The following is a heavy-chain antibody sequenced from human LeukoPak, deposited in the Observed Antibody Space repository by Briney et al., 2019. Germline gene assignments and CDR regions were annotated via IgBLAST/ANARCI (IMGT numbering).Heavy chain of an antibody. Sequence: PGGSLRLSCAASGFTFSDHYMSWIRQAAGKGLEWVSYISSSGNTTYYADSVKGRFTISRDNAKNSLYLQMNSLRAEDTGVYYCARDAGGRTQREGWFDPWGQGTLVTVSS. V-gene: IGHV3-11*04. CDR2: ISSSGNTT. D-gene: IGHD1-26*01. CDR3: ARDAGGRTQREGWFDP. J-gene: IGHJ5*02. CDR1: GFTFSDHY.